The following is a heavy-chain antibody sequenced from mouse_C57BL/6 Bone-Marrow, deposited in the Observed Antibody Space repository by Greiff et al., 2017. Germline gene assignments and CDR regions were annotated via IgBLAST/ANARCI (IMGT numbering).Heavy chain of an antibody. D-gene: IGHD1-1*01. V-gene: IGHV7-1*01. CDR1: GFTFSDFY. CDR3: ARRFYYYGSSYGYFDV. CDR2: SRNKANDYTT. Sequence: EVHLVESGGGLVQSGRSLRLSCATSGFTFSDFYMEWVRQAPGKGLEWIAASRNKANDYTTEYSASVKGRFIVSRDTSQSILYLQMNALRAEDTAIYYCARRFYYYGSSYGYFDVWGTGTTVTVSS. J-gene: IGHJ1*03.